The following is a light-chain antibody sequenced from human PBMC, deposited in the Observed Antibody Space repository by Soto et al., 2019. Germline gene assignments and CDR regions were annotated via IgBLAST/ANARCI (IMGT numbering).Light chain of an antibody. CDR1: SSNIGAGYD. Sequence: QSVLTQPPSLSGAPGQRVTISCTGSSSNIGAGYDVHWYQQLPGTAPKLLIYGNSNRPSGVPDRFSGSKSGTSASLAITGLQAEDEADYYCQCYDSSLSGYVFGTGTKVTVL. V-gene: IGLV1-40*01. J-gene: IGLJ1*01. CDR3: QCYDSSLSGYV. CDR2: GNS.